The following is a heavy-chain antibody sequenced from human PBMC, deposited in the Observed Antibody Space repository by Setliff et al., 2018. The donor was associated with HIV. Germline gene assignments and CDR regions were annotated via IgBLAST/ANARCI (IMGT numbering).Heavy chain of an antibody. CDR2: INHSGST. D-gene: IGHD1-26*01. Sequence: PSETLSLTCAVYAGSFSGYYWSWIRQPAGKGLEWIGGINHSGSTNYNPSLKSRVTISVDTSKNQFSLKLSSVTAADTAVYDCARGRRNEWGLLLLVFDMWGQGTMVTVSS. CDR1: AGSFSGYY. CDR3: ARGRRNEWGLLLLVFDM. J-gene: IGHJ3*02. V-gene: IGHV4-34*01.